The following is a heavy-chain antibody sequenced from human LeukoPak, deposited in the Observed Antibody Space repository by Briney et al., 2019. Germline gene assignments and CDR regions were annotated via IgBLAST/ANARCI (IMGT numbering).Heavy chain of an antibody. J-gene: IGHJ4*02. CDR3: ARDRGYSYADY. D-gene: IGHD5-24*01. Sequence: PGGSLRLSCAASGFTFSTYGMHWVRQAPGKGREWVAVISYDGSNKYDADSVRGRFAISRDNSKNTLYLQMNSLRAEDTAVYYCARDRGYSYADYWGQGTLVTVSS. CDR1: GFTFSTYG. CDR2: ISYDGSNK. V-gene: IGHV3-30*03.